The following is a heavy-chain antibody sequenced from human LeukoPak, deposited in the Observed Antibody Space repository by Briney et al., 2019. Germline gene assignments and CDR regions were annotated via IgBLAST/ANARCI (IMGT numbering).Heavy chain of an antibody. CDR2: ISGSGGST. V-gene: IGHV3-23*01. CDR3: AKTHLVRYYYYYGMDV. J-gene: IGHJ6*02. CDR1: GFTFSRNA. Sequence: GGSLRLSCAASGFTFSRNAMGWVRQAPGKGLEWVSAISGSGGSTYYADSVKGRFTISRDNSKNTLYLQMNSLRAEDTAVYYCAKTHLVRYYYYYGMDVWGQGTTVTVSS. D-gene: IGHD6-6*01.